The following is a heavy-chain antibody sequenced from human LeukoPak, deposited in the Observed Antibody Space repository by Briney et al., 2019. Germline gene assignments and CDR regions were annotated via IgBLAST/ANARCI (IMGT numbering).Heavy chain of an antibody. D-gene: IGHD3-10*01. CDR1: GDSVSNYGGA. CDR2: TQYRSRWYN. J-gene: IGHJ4*02. Sequence: SQTLSLTCAISGDSVSNYGGAWNWIRQSPSRGLEWLGRTQYRSRWYNDYAISVKSRIIITPDTSKNQFSLQLKSVTPDDTAVYYCARITSSGSHDYWGQGTLVTVSS. V-gene: IGHV6-1*01. CDR3: ARITSSGSHDY.